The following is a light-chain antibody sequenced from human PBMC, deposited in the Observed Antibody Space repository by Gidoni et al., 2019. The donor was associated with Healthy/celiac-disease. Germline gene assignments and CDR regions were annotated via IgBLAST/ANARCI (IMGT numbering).Light chain of an antibody. V-gene: IGLV1-40*01. Sequence: QSVLTQPPSVSGPPGQRVTISCTGSSSNIGAGYDVHWYQQLPGTAPKLLIYGNNNRPSGVPDRFSGSKSGTSASLAITGLQAEDEADYYCQSYDSSLTGYVVFGGGTKLTVL. CDR2: GNN. CDR3: QSYDSSLTGYVV. CDR1: SSNIGAGYD. J-gene: IGLJ2*01.